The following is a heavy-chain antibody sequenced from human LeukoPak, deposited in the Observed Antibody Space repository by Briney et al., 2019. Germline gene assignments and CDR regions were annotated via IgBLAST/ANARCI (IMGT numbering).Heavy chain of an antibody. Sequence: ASVKVSCKASGYIFTAYYMHWVRQAPGQGLEWEGWINPNSGGTNYAQNFQGRVTLTRDTSVSTAYMELSRLRSDDTAVYYCARSMVRGVIILDYWGQGTLVTVSS. CDR1: GYIFTAYY. J-gene: IGHJ4*02. D-gene: IGHD3-10*01. CDR3: ARSMVRGVIILDY. V-gene: IGHV1-2*02. CDR2: INPNSGGT.